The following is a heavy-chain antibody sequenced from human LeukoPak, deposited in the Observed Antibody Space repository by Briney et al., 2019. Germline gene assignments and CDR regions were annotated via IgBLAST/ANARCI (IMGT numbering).Heavy chain of an antibody. Sequence: GGSLRLSCAASGFTFSNYGMSWVRQAPGKGLEWVSGINWNGGSTGYADSVKGRFTISRDNAKNSLYLQMNSLRAEDTAVYYCARGGHIVVVSAALDYWGQGTLVTVSS. D-gene: IGHD2-21*01. V-gene: IGHV3-20*04. CDR3: ARGGHIVVVSAALDY. J-gene: IGHJ4*02. CDR2: INWNGGST. CDR1: GFTFSNYG.